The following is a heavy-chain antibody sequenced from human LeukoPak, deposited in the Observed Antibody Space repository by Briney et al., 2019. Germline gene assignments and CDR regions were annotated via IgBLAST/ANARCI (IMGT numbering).Heavy chain of an antibody. V-gene: IGHV4-59*08. CDR1: GGSISSYY. Sequence: AETQALTRTVSGGSISSYYRSWIRQPPGKGPEWIGYIYYSGSTNYNPSLKSRVTISVDTSKNQFSLKLSSVTAADTAVYYCARHDPIISMIVGERAFDIWGQGTKVTVSS. J-gene: IGHJ3*02. CDR2: IYYSGST. D-gene: IGHD3-22*01. CDR3: ARHDPIISMIVGERAFDI.